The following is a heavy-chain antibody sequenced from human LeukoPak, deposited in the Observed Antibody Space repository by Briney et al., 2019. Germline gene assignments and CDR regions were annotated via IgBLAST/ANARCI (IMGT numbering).Heavy chain of an antibody. D-gene: IGHD1-26*01. J-gene: IGHJ4*02. V-gene: IGHV1-46*01. CDR2: INPSGGST. Sequence: ASVKVSCKASGYTFTSYAMHWVRQAPGQGLEWMGIINPSGGSTTYAQKFQGRVTMTRDTSTSTVYMELSSLGSEDTAVYYCARGVGTTTFDYWGQGTLVTISS. CDR3: ARGVGTTTFDY. CDR1: GYTFTSYA.